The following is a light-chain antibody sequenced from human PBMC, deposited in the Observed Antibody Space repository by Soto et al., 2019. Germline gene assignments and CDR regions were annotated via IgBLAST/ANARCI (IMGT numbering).Light chain of an antibody. V-gene: IGLV1-40*01. J-gene: IGLJ2*01. Sequence: QSVLTQPPSVSGAPGERVTISCTGSSSDIGAGYRVRWYQQVPGTAPQLLIYDNTNRPSGVSVRFSGSKSGTSASLAISGLQAEDEADYYCQSFDKYLSAVVFGGGTQLTVL. CDR3: QSFDKYLSAVV. CDR2: DNT. CDR1: SSDIGAGYR.